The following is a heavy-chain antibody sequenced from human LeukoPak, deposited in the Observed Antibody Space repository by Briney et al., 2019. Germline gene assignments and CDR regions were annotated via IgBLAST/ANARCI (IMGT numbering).Heavy chain of an antibody. CDR2: ISAYNGNT. J-gene: IGHJ6*03. D-gene: IGHD2-2*01. CDR1: GYTFTSYG. CDR3: ARDPRHYCSSTSCYGYYYYMDV. Sequence: ASVKVSCKASGYTFTSYGISWVRQAPGQGLEWMGWISAYNGNTNYAQKLQGRVTMTTDTSTSTAYMELWSLRSDDTAVYYCARDPRHYCSSTSCYGYYYYMDVWGKGTTVTVSS. V-gene: IGHV1-18*01.